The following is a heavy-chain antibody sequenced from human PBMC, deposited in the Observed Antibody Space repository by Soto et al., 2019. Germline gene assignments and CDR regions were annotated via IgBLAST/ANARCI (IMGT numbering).Heavy chain of an antibody. CDR2: IYYSGST. V-gene: IGHV4-31*03. CDR3: AREFLRNYDSSGYYRLFDY. Sequence: PSETLSLTCTVSGGSISSGGYYWSWIRQHPGKGLEWIGYIYYSGSTYYNPSLKSRVTISVDTSKNQFSLKLSSVTAADTAVYYCAREFLRNYDSSGYYRLFDYWGQGTLVTVSS. CDR1: GGSISSGGYY. D-gene: IGHD3-22*01. J-gene: IGHJ4*02.